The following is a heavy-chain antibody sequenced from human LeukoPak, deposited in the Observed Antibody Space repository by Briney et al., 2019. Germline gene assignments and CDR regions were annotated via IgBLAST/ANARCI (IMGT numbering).Heavy chain of an antibody. CDR3: TREGMGTSFSAWFDP. D-gene: IGHD1-7*01. Sequence: GGSLRLSCAASGFTVSTTYMNWVRQAPGKGLEWVSVIYSGGSTYYADPVKGRFTISRDSSKNMMYLQMNSLRTEDTAVYYCTREGMGTSFSAWFDPWGQGTLVTVSS. V-gene: IGHV3-66*02. CDR2: IYSGGST. CDR1: GFTVSTTY. J-gene: IGHJ5*01.